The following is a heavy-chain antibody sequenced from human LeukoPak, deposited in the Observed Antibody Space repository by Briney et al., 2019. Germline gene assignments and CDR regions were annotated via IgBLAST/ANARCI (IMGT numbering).Heavy chain of an antibody. CDR2: IHPSTGNP. J-gene: IGHJ4*02. CDR1: GYTFTSYG. Sequence: ASVKVSCKASGYTFTSYGISWVRQAPGQGLESMGWIHPSTGNPTYAQGFTGRFVFSLDTSISTTYLQISSLKAEDTAVYYCARAYQRLGDLSLPDYWGQGTLVTVSS. D-gene: IGHD3-16*02. V-gene: IGHV7-4-1*02. CDR3: ARAYQRLGDLSLPDY.